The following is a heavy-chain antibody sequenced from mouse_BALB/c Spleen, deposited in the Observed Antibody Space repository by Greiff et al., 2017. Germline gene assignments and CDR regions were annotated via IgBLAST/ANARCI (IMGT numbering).Heavy chain of an antibody. J-gene: IGHJ4*01. CDR1: GYTFTDYA. CDR2: ISIYYDNT. D-gene: IGHD2-4*01. Sequence: QVQLQQSGPELVRPGESVKISCKGSGYTFTDYAMHWVQQSHAKSLEWIGVISIYYDNTNYNQKFKGKATMTVDKSSSTAYMELARLTSEDSAIYYCAIKGNDYDEDAMDYWGQGTSVTVSS. CDR3: AIKGNDYDEDAMDY. V-gene: IGHV1-67*01.